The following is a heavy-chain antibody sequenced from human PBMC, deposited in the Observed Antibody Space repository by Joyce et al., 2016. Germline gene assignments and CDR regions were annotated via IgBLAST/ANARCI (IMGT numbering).Heavy chain of an antibody. Sequence: QVQLVQSGAEVKKHGSSVKVSCKAAGGTFSTYAITWVRQAPGQGLEWMGGLMPIFATTNYAQKCQGRVTITADESTNIAYMELSGLRSEDTAVYYCARVGVVVLVASNDGMDVWGQGTTVIVSS. V-gene: IGHV1-69*01. D-gene: IGHD2-15*01. CDR3: ARVGVVVLVASNDGMDV. CDR1: GGTFSTYA. CDR2: LMPIFATT. J-gene: IGHJ6*02.